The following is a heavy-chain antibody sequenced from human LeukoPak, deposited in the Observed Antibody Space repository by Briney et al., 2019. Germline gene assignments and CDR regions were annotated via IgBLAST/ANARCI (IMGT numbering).Heavy chain of an antibody. D-gene: IGHD2-8*01. V-gene: IGHV1-2*02. Sequence: ASVKVSCKASGYTFTGYYMHWVRQAPGQGLEWMGWINPNSGGANYAQKFQGRVTMTRDTSISTAYMELSRLRSDDTAVYYCARDLSDCTNGVCYNNWFDPWGQGTLVTVSP. J-gene: IGHJ5*02. CDR1: GYTFTGYY. CDR2: INPNSGGA. CDR3: ARDLSDCTNGVCYNNWFDP.